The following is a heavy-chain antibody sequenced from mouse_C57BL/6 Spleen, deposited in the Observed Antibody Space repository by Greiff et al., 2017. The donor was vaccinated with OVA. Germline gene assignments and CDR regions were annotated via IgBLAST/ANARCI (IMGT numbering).Heavy chain of an antibody. CDR1: GYTFTDYY. V-gene: IGHV1-76*01. CDR2: IYPGSGNT. CDR3: ALANGYDFDY. J-gene: IGHJ2*01. Sequence: QVQLKESGAELVRPGASVKLSCKASGYTFTDYYINWVKQRPGQGLEWIARIYPGSGNTYYNEKFKGKATLTAEKSSSTAYMQLSSLTSEDSAVDFCALANGYDFDYWGQGTTLTVSS. D-gene: IGHD2-2*01.